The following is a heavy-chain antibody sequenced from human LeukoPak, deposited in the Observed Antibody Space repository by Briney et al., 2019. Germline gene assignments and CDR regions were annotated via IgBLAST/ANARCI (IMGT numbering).Heavy chain of an antibody. D-gene: IGHD2/OR15-2a*01. J-gene: IGHJ4*02. Sequence: SETLSLTCTVSGGSISSSSYYWGWIRQPPGKGLEWIGSIYYSGSTYYNPSLKSRVTISVDTSKNQFSLKLSSVTAADTAVYYCAREEAPNSPLDYWGQGTLVTVSS. V-gene: IGHV4-39*07. CDR2: IYYSGST. CDR1: GGSISSSSYY. CDR3: AREEAPNSPLDY.